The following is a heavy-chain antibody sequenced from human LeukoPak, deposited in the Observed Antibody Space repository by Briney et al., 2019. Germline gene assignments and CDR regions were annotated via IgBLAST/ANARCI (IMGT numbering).Heavy chain of an antibody. CDR3: ARDGGYSYGYLPYYFDY. CDR1: GYTFTGYY. Sequence: ASVKVSCTASGYTFTGYYMHWVRQAPGQGLEWMGIINPSGGSTSYAQKFQGRVTMTRDTSTSTVYMELSSLRSEDTAVYYCARDGGYSYGYLPYYFDYWGQGTLVTVSS. D-gene: IGHD5-18*01. J-gene: IGHJ4*02. V-gene: IGHV1-46*01. CDR2: INPSGGST.